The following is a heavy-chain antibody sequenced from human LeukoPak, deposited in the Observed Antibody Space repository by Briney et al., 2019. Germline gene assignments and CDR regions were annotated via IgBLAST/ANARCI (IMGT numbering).Heavy chain of an antibody. CDR1: GDSFSSVTDY. CDR2: IYYSGST. Sequence: SETLSLTCTVSGDSFSSVTDYWAWIRQPPGKGLEWIGYIYYSGSTNYNPSLKSRVTISVDTSKNQFSLKLSSVTAADTAVYYCAREGGYSSSWYTDGFDYWGQGTLVTVSS. J-gene: IGHJ4*02. V-gene: IGHV4-61*01. D-gene: IGHD6-13*01. CDR3: AREGGYSSSWYTDGFDY.